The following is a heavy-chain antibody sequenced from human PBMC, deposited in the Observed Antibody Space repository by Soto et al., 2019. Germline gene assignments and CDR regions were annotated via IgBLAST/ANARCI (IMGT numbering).Heavy chain of an antibody. CDR3: ARALMDSSGWDYYYYGMDV. CDR2: IYYSGST. CDR1: GGSISSYF. Sequence: SETLSLTCTVSGGSISSYFWSWIWQPPGKGLEWIGYIYYSGSTNYNPSLKSRVTISVDTSKNQFSLKLSSVTAADTAVYYCARALMDSSGWDYYYYGMDVWGQGITVTVSS. J-gene: IGHJ6*02. D-gene: IGHD6-19*01. V-gene: IGHV4-59*01.